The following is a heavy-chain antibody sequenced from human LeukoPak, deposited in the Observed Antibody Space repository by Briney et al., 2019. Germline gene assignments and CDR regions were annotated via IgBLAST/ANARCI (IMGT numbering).Heavy chain of an antibody. V-gene: IGHV4-4*07. J-gene: IGHJ4*02. D-gene: IGHD6-19*01. CDR2: IHTSGST. Sequence: PSGTLSLACFVSGGSITSYHWSWIRQPAGKGLEWIGQIHTSGSTNYNPSLKSRIAMSIDTSKNQFSLELSSVTAADTSVYYCAGRAQTTGWSFDYWGQGALVTVSS. CDR3: AGRAQTTGWSFDY. CDR1: GGSITSYH.